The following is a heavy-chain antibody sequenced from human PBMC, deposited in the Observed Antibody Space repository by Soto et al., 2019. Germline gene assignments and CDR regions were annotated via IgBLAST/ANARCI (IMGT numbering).Heavy chain of an antibody. CDR2: LSYDGSNK. CDR3: ARDVESGSSQYYYYFYGMDV. D-gene: IGHD1-26*01. V-gene: IGHV3-30-3*01. CDR1: GFTFSSNA. J-gene: IGHJ6*02. Sequence: QVQLVESGGGVVQPGRSLRLSCAASGFTFSSNAMHWVRQAPGKGLEWGAVLSYDGSNKYYADSVKCRFTISRDNSKNTLYLQMDSLRTEDTALYYCARDVESGSSQYYYYFYGMDVWGQGTTVTVSS.